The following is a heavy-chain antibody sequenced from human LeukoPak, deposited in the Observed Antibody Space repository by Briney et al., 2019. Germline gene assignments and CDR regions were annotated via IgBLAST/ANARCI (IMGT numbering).Heavy chain of an antibody. J-gene: IGHJ6*04. V-gene: IGHV1-2*02. Sequence: ASVKVSCKASGYTFTGYYMHWVRQAPGQGLEWMGWINPNSGGTDYAQKFQGRVTMTRDTSISTAYMELSRLRSDDTAVYYCAKNYKSGYSNDVSYSSYGMAVGGKGTTVTVSS. CDR2: INPNSGGT. D-gene: IGHD5-18*01. CDR1: GYTFTGYY. CDR3: AKNYKSGYSNDVSYSSYGMAV.